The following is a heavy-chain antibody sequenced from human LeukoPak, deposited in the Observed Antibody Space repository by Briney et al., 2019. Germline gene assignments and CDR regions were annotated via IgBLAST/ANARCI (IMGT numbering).Heavy chain of an antibody. CDR2: INAGNGNT. J-gene: IGHJ4*02. D-gene: IGHD3-10*01. Sequence: ASVMVSCKASGYTFTSYAMHWVRQAPGQRLEWMGWINAGNGNTKYSQKFQGRVTMTEDTSTDTAYMELSSLRSEDTAVYYCATDYYGSGSYYCWGQGTLVTVSS. CDR3: ATDYYGSGSYYC. CDR1: GYTFTSYA. V-gene: IGHV1-3*01.